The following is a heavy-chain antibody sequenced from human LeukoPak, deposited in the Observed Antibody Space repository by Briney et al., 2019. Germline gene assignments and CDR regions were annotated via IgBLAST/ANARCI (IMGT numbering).Heavy chain of an antibody. D-gene: IGHD3-22*01. CDR2: IYYSGRH. V-gene: IGHV4-31*03. CDR1: GGSISGGGYY. CDR3: ARGGTVYYRKFDY. J-gene: IGHJ4*02. Sequence: PSDTLSLTCTVYGGSISGGGYYWSWIRQHRGKGLEWIESIYYSGRHNYNPSLKRRITISVETSKNHFSLKLSSVTDADTAVYYCARGGTVYYRKFDYWGQGTLVTVSS.